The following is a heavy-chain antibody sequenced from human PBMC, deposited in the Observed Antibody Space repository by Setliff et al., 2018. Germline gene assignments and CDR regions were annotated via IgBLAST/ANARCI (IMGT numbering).Heavy chain of an antibody. CDR1: SGSFSGYY. D-gene: IGHD1-7*01. J-gene: IGHJ4*02. V-gene: IGHV4-34*01. CDR3: ARTGTYRYFDS. CDR2: INHSGNT. Sequence: SETLSLTCAVYSGSFSGYYWSWIRQPPGKGLEWIGEINHSGNTNYNPSLKSRVTISVDTSKNQFSLKLTSVTAADTAVYYCARTGTYRYFDSWGQGSRVTVSS.